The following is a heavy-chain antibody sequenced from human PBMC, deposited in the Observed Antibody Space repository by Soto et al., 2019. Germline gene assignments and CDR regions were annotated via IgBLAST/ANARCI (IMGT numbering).Heavy chain of an antibody. J-gene: IGHJ3*01. CDR1: GFPFTNAW. D-gene: IGHD6-19*01. CDR3: ATDAPQWLHTFDL. Sequence: PGGSLSLSCAASGFPFTNAWMHWVRQAPGKGLEWVGRIKRKSDGGVTDYAAPVKGRFTISRDDSTNTLFLQMNSLKTEDTALYFCATDAPQWLHTFDLWGQGTMVTVSS. CDR2: IKRKSDGGVT. V-gene: IGHV3-15*01.